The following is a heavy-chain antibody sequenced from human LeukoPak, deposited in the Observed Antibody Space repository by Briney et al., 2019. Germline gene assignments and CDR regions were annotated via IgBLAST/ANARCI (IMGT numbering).Heavy chain of an antibody. CDR3: ARFRFPGDFDY. Sequence: GGSLRLSCAASGFTFSSYVMSWVRQAPGKGLEWVSGISGSAGVTYSADSVKGRFTISRDNSKNTLYLHMNSLRAEDTAVYYCARFRFPGDFDYWGQGTLVTVSS. D-gene: IGHD2-21*01. V-gene: IGHV3-23*01. CDR1: GFTFSSYV. CDR2: ISGSAGVT. J-gene: IGHJ4*02.